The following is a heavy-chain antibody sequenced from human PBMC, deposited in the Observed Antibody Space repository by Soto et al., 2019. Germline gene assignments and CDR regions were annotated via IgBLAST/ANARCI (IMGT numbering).Heavy chain of an antibody. CDR1: GGSFSGYY. D-gene: IGHD1-26*01. Sequence: LSLTCAVYGGSFSGYYWSWIRQPPGKGLEWIGEINHSGSTNYNPSLKSRVTISVDTSKNQFSLKLSSVTAADTAVYYCARAIVGATGSFDYWGQGTLVTVSS. CDR3: ARAIVGATGSFDY. CDR2: INHSGST. J-gene: IGHJ4*02. V-gene: IGHV4-34*01.